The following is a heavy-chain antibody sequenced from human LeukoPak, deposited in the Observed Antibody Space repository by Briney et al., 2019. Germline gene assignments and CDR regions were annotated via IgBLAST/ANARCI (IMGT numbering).Heavy chain of an antibody. D-gene: IGHD3-10*01. V-gene: IGHV3-23*01. CDR3: ARGGTSAWDY. J-gene: IGHJ4*02. CDR1: GFTFSSYA. CDR2: LSGSGGDT. Sequence: PGGSLRLSCAASGFTFSSYAMSWVRQAPGKGLEWVSLLSGSGGDTYYADSVKGRFFISRDNSKTTLYLQMNSLRVEDTAVYFCARGGTSAWDYWGQGTLVTVSS.